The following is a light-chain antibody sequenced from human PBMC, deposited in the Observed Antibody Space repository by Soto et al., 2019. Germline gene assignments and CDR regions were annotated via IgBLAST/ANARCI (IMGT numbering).Light chain of an antibody. J-gene: IGLJ1*01. CDR2: EVT. CDR1: RSDVGGYNY. CDR3: SSYAGSHTYV. V-gene: IGLV2-8*01. Sequence: QSALTQPPSASGSPGQSVTISCTGTRSDVGGYNYVSWYQQYPGKAPKLMIYEVTKRPSGVPDRFSGSKSGNTASLTVSGLQAEDEADYYCSSYAGSHTYVFGTGTKVTVL.